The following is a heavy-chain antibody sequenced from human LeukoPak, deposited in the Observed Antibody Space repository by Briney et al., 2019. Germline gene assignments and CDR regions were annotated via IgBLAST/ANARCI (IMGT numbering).Heavy chain of an antibody. CDR2: IYYSGST. D-gene: IGHD6-13*01. CDR1: GGSISSYY. J-gene: IGHJ4*02. V-gene: IGHV4-59*08. CDR3: ARGKWAAAAPGDY. Sequence: SETLSLTCTVSGGSISSYYWSWIRQPPGKGLEWNGYIYYSGSTNYNPSLKSRVTISVDTSKNQFSLKLSSVTAADTAVYYCARGKWAAAAPGDYWGQGTLVTVSS.